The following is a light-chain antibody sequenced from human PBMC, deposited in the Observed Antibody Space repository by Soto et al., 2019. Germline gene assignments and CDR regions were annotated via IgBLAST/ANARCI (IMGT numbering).Light chain of an antibody. V-gene: IGLV2-14*03. CDR3: SSFIRSSSRYV. CDR1: SSDVGGYNY. J-gene: IGLJ1*01. CDR2: DVS. Sequence: QSVLTQPASVSGSPGQSITISCTGTSSDVGGYNYVSWYQQHPGKAPKLMISDVSNRPSGVSNRFSGSKSGNTASLTISGLQAEDEADYYCSSFIRSSSRYVFGTGTKVTVL.